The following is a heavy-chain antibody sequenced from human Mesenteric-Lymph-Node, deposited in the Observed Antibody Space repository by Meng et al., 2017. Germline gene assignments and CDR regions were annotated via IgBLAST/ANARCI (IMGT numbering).Heavy chain of an antibody. D-gene: IGHD5-24*01. CDR1: GGSISSGDSY. J-gene: IGHJ4*02. Sequence: QVQLQESGPGLVKPSPTLSFPGSVSGGSISSGDSYWSWIRQPPGKGLEWIGYIHDSGSTYYNPSLKSRVTISADTSKNQFSLKLSSVTAADTAVYYCARGPSRWLQFSFDYWGQGTLVTVSS. CDR3: ARGPSRWLQFSFDY. CDR2: IHDSGST. V-gene: IGHV4-30-4*01.